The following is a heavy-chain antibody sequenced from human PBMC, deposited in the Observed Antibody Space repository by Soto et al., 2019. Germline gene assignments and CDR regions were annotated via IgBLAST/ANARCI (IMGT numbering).Heavy chain of an antibody. D-gene: IGHD1-20*01. CDR2: INHSGST. J-gene: IGHJ4*02. CDR1: GGSFSGYY. CDR3: ARGPRYNWNNGGRYFDY. Sequence: SETLSLTCAVYGGSFSGYYWSWIRQPPGKGLEWIGEINHSGSTNYNPSLKSRVTISVDTSKNQFSLKLSSVTAADTAVYYCARGPRYNWNNGGRYFDYWGQGTLVTVSS. V-gene: IGHV4-34*01.